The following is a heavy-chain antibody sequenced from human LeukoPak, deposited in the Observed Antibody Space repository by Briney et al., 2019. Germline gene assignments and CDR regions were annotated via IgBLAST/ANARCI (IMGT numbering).Heavy chain of an antibody. CDR1: GFTFSGSA. CDR2: IRSKANSYAT. D-gene: IGHD2-15*01. V-gene: IGHV3-73*01. CDR3: TRRPDIVVVVAASNYYYGMDV. J-gene: IGHJ6*02. Sequence: GGSLRLSCAASGFTFSGSAMHWVRQASGKGLEWVGRIRSKANSYATAYAASVKGRFTISRDDSKNTAYLQMNSLKTEDTAVYYCTRRPDIVVVVAASNYYYGMDVWGQGTTVTVSS.